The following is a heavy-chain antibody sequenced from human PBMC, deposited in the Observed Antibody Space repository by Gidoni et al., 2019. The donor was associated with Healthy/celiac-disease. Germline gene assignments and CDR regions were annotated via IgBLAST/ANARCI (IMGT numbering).Heavy chain of an antibody. CDR3: ARAGSVLLGLNWFDP. D-gene: IGHD3-10*01. J-gene: IGHJ5*02. CDR2: IYHSGST. Sequence: AQLQESGPGLVKPSETLSLPCTVSCYSISSGYYWGWIRQPPGKGLEWIGSIYHSGSTYYNPSLKSRVTISVDTSKNQFSLKLSSVTAADTAVYYCARAGSVLLGLNWFDPWGQGTLVTVSS. CDR1: CYSISSGYY. V-gene: IGHV4-38-2*02.